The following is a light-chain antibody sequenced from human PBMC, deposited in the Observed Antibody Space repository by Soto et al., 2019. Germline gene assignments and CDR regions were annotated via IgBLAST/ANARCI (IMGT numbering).Light chain of an antibody. V-gene: IGLV1-40*01. CDR1: SSNIGGGYN. Sequence: QPVLTQPPSVPGAPVQRVTISCTGSSSNIGGGYNVHWYQQRPGTAPKLLIYGNSNRPSGVPDRFSGSKSGTSASLAITGLQAEDEADYYCQPYDSSLSGWVFGGGTKVTVL. CDR2: GNS. CDR3: QPYDSSLSGWV. J-gene: IGLJ3*02.